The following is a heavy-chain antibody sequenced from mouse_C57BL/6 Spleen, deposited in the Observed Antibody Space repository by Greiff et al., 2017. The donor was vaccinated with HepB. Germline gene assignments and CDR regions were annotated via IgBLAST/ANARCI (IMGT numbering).Heavy chain of an antibody. Sequence: VQLQQSDAELVKPGASVKISCKVSGYTFTDHTIHWMKQRPEQGLDWIGYIYPRDGSTKYNEKFKGKATLTADKSSSTAYMQLNSLTSEDAAVYFCARSEYYGSSWVAYWGQGTLVTVAA. V-gene: IGHV1-78*01. D-gene: IGHD1-1*01. CDR3: ARSEYYGSSWVAY. CDR1: GYTFTDHT. J-gene: IGHJ3*01. CDR2: IYPRDGST.